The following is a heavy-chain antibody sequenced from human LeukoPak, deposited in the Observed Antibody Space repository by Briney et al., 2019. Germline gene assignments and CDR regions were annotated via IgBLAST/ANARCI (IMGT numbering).Heavy chain of an antibody. Sequence: GGSLRLSCAASGFTFSSYAMHWVRQAPGKGLEWVAVISYDGSNKYYADSVKGRFTISRDNSKNTLYLQMNSLRAEDTAVYYCARDAARRYCSSTSCLNWFDPRGQGTLVTVSS. CDR1: GFTFSSYA. V-gene: IGHV3-30-3*01. D-gene: IGHD2-2*01. J-gene: IGHJ5*02. CDR2: ISYDGSNK. CDR3: ARDAARRYCSSTSCLNWFDP.